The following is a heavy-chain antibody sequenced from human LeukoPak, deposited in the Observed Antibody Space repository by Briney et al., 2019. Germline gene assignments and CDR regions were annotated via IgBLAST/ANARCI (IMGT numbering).Heavy chain of an antibody. J-gene: IGHJ5*02. Sequence: GESLKISCKGSGYRFTSYWIGWVRQMPGKGLEWMGIIYPGDSDTRYSPSFQGQVTISADKSISTAYLQWSSLKASDTAMYYCASGCSSTSCPNWFDPWGQGTLVTVS. V-gene: IGHV5-51*01. CDR3: ASGCSSTSCPNWFDP. CDR1: GYRFTSYW. CDR2: IYPGDSDT. D-gene: IGHD2-2*01.